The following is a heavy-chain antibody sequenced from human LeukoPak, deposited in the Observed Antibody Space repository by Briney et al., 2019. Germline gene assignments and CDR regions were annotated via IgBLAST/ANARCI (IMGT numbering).Heavy chain of an antibody. D-gene: IGHD3-22*01. CDR1: GYTFTGYY. CDR2: INPNSGGT. Sequence: GASVKVSCKASGYTFTGYYMHWVRQAPGQGLEWMGWINPNSGGTNYAQKFQGRVTMTRDTSISTAYMEPSRLRSDDTAVYYCARDDGGVVVIPNDYWGQGTLVTVSS. V-gene: IGHV1-2*02. CDR3: ARDDGGVVVIPNDY. J-gene: IGHJ4*02.